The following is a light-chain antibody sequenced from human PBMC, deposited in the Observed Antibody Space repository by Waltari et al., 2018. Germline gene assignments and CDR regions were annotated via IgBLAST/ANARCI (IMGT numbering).Light chain of an antibody. CDR1: QSVGSNF. CDR2: DAS. V-gene: IGKV3-20*01. J-gene: IGKJ3*01. CDR3: LHYHDSPHT. Sequence: EIVLTQSPGTLSLSPGERATLSCRASQSVGSNFLPWYQQKPGQAPRLVIFDASNRAPGIPDRFSGSGSGTDFTLTISRLEPEDFAMYYCLHYHDSPHTFGPGTTVDIK.